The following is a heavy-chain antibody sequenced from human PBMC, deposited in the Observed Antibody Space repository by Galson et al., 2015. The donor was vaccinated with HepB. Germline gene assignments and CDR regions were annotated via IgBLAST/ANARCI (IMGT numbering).Heavy chain of an antibody. D-gene: IGHD4-11*01. V-gene: IGHV3-49*03. Sequence: SLRLSCAASGFIFNDEALSWFRQSPGKGLEWVGFMRSLAYGGTTEYAASVKGRFTISRDDSKSISYPQMNSLKPEDTAVYYCARAPIYSNRGYYSDYWGQGTLVTVSS. CDR3: ARAPIYSNRGYYSDY. CDR1: GFIFNDEA. CDR2: MRSLAYGGTT. J-gene: IGHJ4*02.